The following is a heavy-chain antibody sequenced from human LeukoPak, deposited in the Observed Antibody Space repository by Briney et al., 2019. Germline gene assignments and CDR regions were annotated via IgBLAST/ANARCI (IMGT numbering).Heavy chain of an antibody. V-gene: IGHV4-34*01. Sequence: SETLSLTCTVYGGSFSGYYWSWIRRPPGKGLEWIGEINHSGSTNYNPSLKSRVTISVDTSKNQFSLKLSSVTAADTAVYYCARGLREQQLEQTGPFSVGIASDYWGQGTLVTVSS. CDR1: GGSFSGYY. J-gene: IGHJ4*02. D-gene: IGHD6-13*01. CDR3: ARGLREQQLEQTGPFSVGIASDY. CDR2: INHSGST.